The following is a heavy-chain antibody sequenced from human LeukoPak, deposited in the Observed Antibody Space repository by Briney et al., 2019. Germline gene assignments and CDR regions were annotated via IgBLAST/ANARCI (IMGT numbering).Heavy chain of an antibody. CDR2: TYSSGTT. J-gene: IGHJ6*03. Sequence: GGSLRLSCAASGFTVSSSYMSWVRQVPGKGLEWVSLTYSSGTTYYADSVKGRFTISRDNSKNTLYLQMNSLRAEDTAVYYCAKVPYGSGSPDYMDVWGKGTTVTISS. D-gene: IGHD3-10*01. V-gene: IGHV3-53*01. CDR1: GFTVSSSY. CDR3: AKVPYGSGSPDYMDV.